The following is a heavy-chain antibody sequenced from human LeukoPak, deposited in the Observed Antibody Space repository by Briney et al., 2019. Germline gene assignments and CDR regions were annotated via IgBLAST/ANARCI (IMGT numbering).Heavy chain of an antibody. D-gene: IGHD6-13*01. J-gene: IGHJ6*02. CDR2: IIPIFGTA. Sequence: ASVKVSCKASGGTFSSYAISWVRQAPGQGLEWMGGIIPIFGTANYAQKFQGRVTITADESTSTAYMELSSLRSEDTAVYHCARRGYSSTNYYYYGMDVWGQGTTVTVSS. CDR3: ARRGYSSTNYYYYGMDV. CDR1: GGTFSSYA. V-gene: IGHV1-69*13.